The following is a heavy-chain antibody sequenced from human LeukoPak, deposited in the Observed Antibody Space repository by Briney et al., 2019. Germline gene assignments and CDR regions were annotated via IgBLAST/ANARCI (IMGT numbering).Heavy chain of an antibody. V-gene: IGHV3-74*01. CDR3: AISAIGHWYYDF. J-gene: IGHJ4*02. CDR2: IVHHGSDT. CDR1: GFTVSDYW. D-gene: IGHD3-10*01. Sequence: GGSLRLSCAASGFTVSDYWMHWFRQVPGNGLIWISRIVHHGSDTDYVDSVKGRFTISRDDAKNTLFPQMNSLRVEDTAVYYCAISAIGHWYYDFWGQGTLVAVSS.